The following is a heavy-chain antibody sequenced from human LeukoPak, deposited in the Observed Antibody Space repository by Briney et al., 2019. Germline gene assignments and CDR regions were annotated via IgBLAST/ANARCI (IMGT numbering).Heavy chain of an antibody. CDR3: ARDAHKFYDSSGYSPTVFDY. D-gene: IGHD3-22*01. J-gene: IGHJ4*02. Sequence: ASVKVSCKASGYTFTSYGISWVRQAPGQGLEWMGWISAYNGNTNYAQKLQGRVTMTTDTSTSTAYMELRSLRSDDTAVCYCARDAHKFYDSSGYSPTVFDYWGQGTLVTVSS. V-gene: IGHV1-18*01. CDR2: ISAYNGNT. CDR1: GYTFTSYG.